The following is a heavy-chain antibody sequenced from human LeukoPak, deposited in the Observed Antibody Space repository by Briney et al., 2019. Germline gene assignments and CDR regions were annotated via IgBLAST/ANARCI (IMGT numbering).Heavy chain of an antibody. CDR3: ARDPSYGGNSDY. CDR1: GFTFSSYS. CDR2: ISSSSSYI. V-gene: IGHV3-21*01. D-gene: IGHD4-23*01. J-gene: IGHJ4*02. Sequence: GGSLRLSCAASGFTFSSYSMNWVRQAPGKGLEWVSSISSSSSYIYYADSVKGRFTISRDNAKNSLYLQMNSLRAQDTAVFYCARDPSYGGNSDYSGQGTLVTVSP.